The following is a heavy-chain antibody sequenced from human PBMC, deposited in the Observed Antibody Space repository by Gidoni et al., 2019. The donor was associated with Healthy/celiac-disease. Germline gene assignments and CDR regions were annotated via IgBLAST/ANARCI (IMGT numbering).Heavy chain of an antibody. J-gene: IGHJ3*02. D-gene: IGHD3-10*01. CDR2: ISYDGSNK. CDR3: ARDRGSGSYYKGAFDI. V-gene: IGHV3-30-3*01. Sequence: QVQLVESGGGVVQPGRSLRLSCAASGFTFSSYAMHWVRQAPGKGLEWVAVISYDGSNKYYADSVKGRFTISRDNSKNTLYLQMNSLRAEDTAVYYCARDRGSGSYYKGAFDIWGQGTMVTVSS. CDR1: GFTFSSYA.